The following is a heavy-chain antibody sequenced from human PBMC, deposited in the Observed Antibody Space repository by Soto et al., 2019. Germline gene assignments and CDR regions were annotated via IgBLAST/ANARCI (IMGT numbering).Heavy chain of an antibody. V-gene: IGHV4-39*01. J-gene: IGHJ4*02. CDR3: ARINKGYGTDS. Sequence: SETLSLTCTVSGGSISSSSYYWGCIRQPPGKGLEWIASIDYTGNTFYNPSLTSRVTISVDTSKNQFSLKVTSVTAADTAVYYCARINKGYGTDSWGQGALVTVSS. CDR1: GGSISSSSYY. D-gene: IGHD5-18*01. CDR2: IDYTGNT.